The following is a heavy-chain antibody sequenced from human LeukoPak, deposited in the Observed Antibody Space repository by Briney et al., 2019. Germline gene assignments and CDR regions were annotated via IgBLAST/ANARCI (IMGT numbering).Heavy chain of an antibody. CDR3: ARLRDPILRAFDY. CDR1: GYTFTSYD. CDR2: MNPNSGNT. V-gene: IGHV1-8*01. D-gene: IGHD5-12*01. Sequence: RASVKVSCKASGYTFTSYDINWVRQATGQGLEWMGWMNPNSGNTGYAQKFQGRVTMTRNTSISTAYMELSSLRSDDTAMYYCARLRDPILRAFDYWGQGTLVTVSS. J-gene: IGHJ4*02.